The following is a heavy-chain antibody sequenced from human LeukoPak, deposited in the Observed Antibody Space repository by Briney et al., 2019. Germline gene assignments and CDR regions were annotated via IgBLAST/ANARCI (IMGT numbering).Heavy chain of an antibody. CDR3: ARDVVGATPFDY. V-gene: IGHV1-18*01. J-gene: IGHJ4*02. D-gene: IGHD1-26*01. CDR2: ISAYNGNT. CDR1: GYTFTSYG. Sequence: GASVKVSCKASGYTFTSYGISWVRQAPGQGIEWMGWISAYNGNTDYAQKLQGRVTMTTDTSTSTAYMELRSLRSDDTAVYYCARDVVGATPFDYWGQGTLVTVSS.